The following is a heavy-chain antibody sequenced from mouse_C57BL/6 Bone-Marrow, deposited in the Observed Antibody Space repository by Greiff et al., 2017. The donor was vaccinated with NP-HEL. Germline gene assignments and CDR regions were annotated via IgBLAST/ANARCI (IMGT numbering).Heavy chain of an antibody. V-gene: IGHV5-9-1*02. D-gene: IGHD1-1*01. Sequence: EVKLVESGEGLVKPGGSLKLSCAASGFTFSSYAMSWVRQTPEKRLEWVAYISSGGDYIYYADTVKGRFTISRDNARNTLYLQMSSLKSEDTAMYYCTRDPSPLYYGSSYQYFDYWGQGTTLTVSS. CDR1: GFTFSSYA. J-gene: IGHJ2*01. CDR3: TRDPSPLYYGSSYQYFDY. CDR2: ISSGGDYI.